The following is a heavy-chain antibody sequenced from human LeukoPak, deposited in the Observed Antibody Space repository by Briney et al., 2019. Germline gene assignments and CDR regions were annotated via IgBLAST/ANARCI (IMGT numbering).Heavy chain of an antibody. CDR2: MNPNSGNT. CDR3: ARVGHSSRRAPYYYYGMDV. D-gene: IGHD6-13*01. CDR1: GYTFTSYD. V-gene: IGHV1-8*01. J-gene: IGHJ6*02. Sequence: EASVKVSCKASGYTFTSYDINWVRRATGQGLEWMGWMNPNSGNTGYAQKFQGRVTMTRNTSISTAYMELSSLRSEDTAVYYCARVGHSSRRAPYYYYGMDVWGQGTTVTVSS.